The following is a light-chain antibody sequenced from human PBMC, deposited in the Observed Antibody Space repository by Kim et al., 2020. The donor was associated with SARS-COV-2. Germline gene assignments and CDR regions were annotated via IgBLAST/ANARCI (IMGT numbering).Light chain of an antibody. Sequence: LYISDTGTSRRGGTVDLVSWYRQDPCKAANLVVYDVTKRPSGISNRLSGSTSGNTASLTISGLQAEDASDYYCCSYAGSHTLYVFGTGTKVTVL. V-gene: IGLV2-23*02. CDR2: DVT. CDR3: CSYAGSHTLYV. CDR1: SRRGGTVDL. J-gene: IGLJ1*01.